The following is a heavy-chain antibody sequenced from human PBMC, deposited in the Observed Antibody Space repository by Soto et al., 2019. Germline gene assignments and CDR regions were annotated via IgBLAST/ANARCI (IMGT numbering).Heavy chain of an antibody. CDR2: INPNSGGT. D-gene: IGHD3-22*01. J-gene: IGHJ6*02. V-gene: IGHV1-2*02. Sequence: GASVKVSCKASGYTFTGYYIYWVRQAPGQGLEWMGWINPNSGGTNYAQKFQGRVTMARDTSINTAYMELSRLRFDDTAVYYCARDQNYYDSSSYRGGMDVWGQGPTVTVSS. CDR1: GYTFTGYY. CDR3: ARDQNYYDSSSYRGGMDV.